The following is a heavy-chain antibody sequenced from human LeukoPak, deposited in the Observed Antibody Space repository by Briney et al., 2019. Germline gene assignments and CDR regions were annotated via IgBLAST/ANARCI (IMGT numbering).Heavy chain of an antibody. J-gene: IGHJ4*02. CDR2: IYYVGRT. CDR1: GGSISSSSYY. D-gene: IGHD3-22*01. CDR3: ARHDDYYDPYLDY. V-gene: IGHV4-39*01. Sequence: SETLSLTCTVSGGSISSSSYYWGWIRQPPGRGLEWIGSIYYVGRTYYNASLRSRLTISVDASKNQFSLKLTSVTATDTAVYYCARHDDYYDPYLDYWGQGTLVTVSS.